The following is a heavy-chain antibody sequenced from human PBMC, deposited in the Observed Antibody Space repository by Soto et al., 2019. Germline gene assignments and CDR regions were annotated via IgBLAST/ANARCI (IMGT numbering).Heavy chain of an antibody. J-gene: IGHJ5*02. CDR2: INPNSGGT. Sequence: ASVKVSCKSSGYTFTGYYMHWVRQAPGQGLEWMGWINPNSGGTNYAQKFQGRVTMTRDTSISTAYMELSRLRSDDTAVYYCARDSSGSYRPRVWFDPWGQGNLVNAPQ. V-gene: IGHV1-2*02. CDR3: ARDSSGSYRPRVWFDP. CDR1: GYTFTGYY. D-gene: IGHD1-26*01.